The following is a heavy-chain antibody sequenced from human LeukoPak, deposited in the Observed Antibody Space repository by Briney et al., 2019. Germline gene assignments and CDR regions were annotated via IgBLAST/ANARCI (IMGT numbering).Heavy chain of an antibody. Sequence: GGSLRLSCAASGFTFSSYTMNWVRQAPGKGLEWVSSISSSSYYIYYADSVKGRSTISRDNAKNSVYLQMNSLRDEDTAVYYCVRVGDYYDSGGYQGFDYWGQGTLVTVSS. CDR1: GFTFSSYT. J-gene: IGHJ4*02. D-gene: IGHD3-22*01. CDR2: ISSSSYYI. CDR3: VRVGDYYDSGGYQGFDY. V-gene: IGHV3-21*01.